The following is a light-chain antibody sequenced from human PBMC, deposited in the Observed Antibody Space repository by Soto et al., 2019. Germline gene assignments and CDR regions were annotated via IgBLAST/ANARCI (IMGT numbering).Light chain of an antibody. V-gene: IGKV1-5*03. CDR1: QTISSW. CDR2: KAS. Sequence: DIQMTQSPSTLSGSVGDRVTITCRASQTISSWLAWYQQKPGKAPKLLIYKASTLKSGVPSRFSGSGSGTEFTLTISSLQSEDFAVYYCQQYDDWPPWTFGPGTKV. CDR3: QQYDDWPPWT. J-gene: IGKJ1*01.